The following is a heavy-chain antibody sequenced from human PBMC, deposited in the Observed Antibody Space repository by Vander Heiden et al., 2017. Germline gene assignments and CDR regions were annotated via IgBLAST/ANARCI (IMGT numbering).Heavy chain of an antibody. CDR1: GFISSSYG. CDR3: ARDNPQTTAFDY. V-gene: IGHV3-33*01. J-gene: IGHJ4*02. Sequence: QVQLVESGGGVVQPGRSLRLSCAASGFISSSYGIHWVRQAPGKGLEWVAVIWYDGSNKYYADSVKGRFTISRDNSKNTLYLQMNSLRAEDTAVYYCARDNPQTTAFDYWGQGTLVTVSS. D-gene: IGHD4-17*01. CDR2: IWYDGSNK.